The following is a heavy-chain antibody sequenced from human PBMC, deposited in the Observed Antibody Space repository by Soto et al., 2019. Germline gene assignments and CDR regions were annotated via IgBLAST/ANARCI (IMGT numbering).Heavy chain of an antibody. D-gene: IGHD4-4*01. CDR1: GFTFSSYA. V-gene: IGHV3-30-3*01. CDR3: ARPLWRDDYNWGYFDL. Sequence: QVQLVESGGGVVQPGRSLRLSCAAAGFTFSSYAMHWVRQVPGKGLEWVAVISYDGSNKYYADSVKGRFTISRDNSKNTLYLQMNSLRAEDTAVYYCARPLWRDDYNWGYFDLWGRGPLVTVSS. CDR2: ISYDGSNK. J-gene: IGHJ2*01.